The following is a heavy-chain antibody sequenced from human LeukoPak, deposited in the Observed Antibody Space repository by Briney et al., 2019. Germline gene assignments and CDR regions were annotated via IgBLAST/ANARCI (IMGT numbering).Heavy chain of an antibody. CDR2: IYHSGSA. D-gene: IGHD4-17*01. CDR3: ARSTPVTYYFDY. V-gene: IGHV4-30-2*01. J-gene: IGHJ4*02. CDR1: GGSISSSGYS. Sequence: SQTLSLTCAVSGGSISSSGYSWSWIRQPPGKDLEWIGYIYHSGSAYYNPSLKSRVTMSVDRSKNQSSLNLSSVTAADTAVYYCARSTPVTYYFDYWGQGTLVTVSP.